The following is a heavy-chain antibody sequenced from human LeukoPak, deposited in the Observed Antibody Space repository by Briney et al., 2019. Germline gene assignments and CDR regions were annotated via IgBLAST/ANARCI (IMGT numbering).Heavy chain of an antibody. J-gene: IGHJ4*02. CDR3: ARDLAGGYTEFDY. V-gene: IGHV1-46*01. CDR1: GYTFTSYY. D-gene: IGHD2-2*02. CDR2: INPSGGST. Sequence: ASVKVSCKASGYTFTSYYMHWVRQAPGQGLEWMGIINPSGGSTSYAQKFQGRVTMTRDMSTSTAYMELSRLRSDDTAVYYCARDLAGGYTEFDYWGQGTLVTVSS.